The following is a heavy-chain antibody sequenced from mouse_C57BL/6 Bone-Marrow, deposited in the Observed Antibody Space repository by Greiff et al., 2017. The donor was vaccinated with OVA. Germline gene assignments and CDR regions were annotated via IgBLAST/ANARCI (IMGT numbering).Heavy chain of an antibody. CDR1: GFNIKDDY. V-gene: IGHV14-4*01. D-gene: IGHD1-1*01. CDR3: TTHGSSYVDAMDY. CDR2: IDPENGDT. Sequence: EVQLQQSGAELVRPGASVKLSCTASGFNIKDDYMHWVKQRPEQGLEWIGWIDPENGDTEYASKFQGKATITADTSSNTAYLQPSSLTSEDTAVYYCTTHGSSYVDAMDYWGQGTSVTVSA. J-gene: IGHJ4*01.